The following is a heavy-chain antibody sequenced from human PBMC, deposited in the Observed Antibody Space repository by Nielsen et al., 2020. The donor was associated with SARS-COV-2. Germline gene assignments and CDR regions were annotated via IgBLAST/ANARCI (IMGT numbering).Heavy chain of an antibody. CDR2: FDPEDGET. CDR1: GYTLTELS. J-gene: IGHJ4*02. V-gene: IGHV1-24*01. D-gene: IGHD1-26*01. CDR3: ARDKWNSGSPRSFDY. Sequence: ASVKVSCKVSGYTLTELSMHWVRQAPGKGLEWMGGFDPEDGETIYAQKFQGRVTMTEDTSTNTAYMELRSLRSDDTAVYYCARDKWNSGSPRSFDYWGQGTLVTVSS.